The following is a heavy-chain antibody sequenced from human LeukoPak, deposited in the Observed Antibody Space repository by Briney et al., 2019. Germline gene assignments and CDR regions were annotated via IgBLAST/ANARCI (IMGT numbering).Heavy chain of an antibody. CDR1: GFTFSSYG. D-gene: IGHD1-26*01. CDR2: ISGSGGST. J-gene: IGHJ3*02. V-gene: IGHV3-23*01. CDR3: AKSVGSWELEEMNAFDI. Sequence: QPGGSLRLSCAASGFTFSSYGMSWVRQAPGKGLEWVSAISGSGGSTYYADSVKGRFTISRDNSKNTLYLQMNSLRAEDTAVYYCAKSVGSWELEEMNAFDIWGQGTMVTVSS.